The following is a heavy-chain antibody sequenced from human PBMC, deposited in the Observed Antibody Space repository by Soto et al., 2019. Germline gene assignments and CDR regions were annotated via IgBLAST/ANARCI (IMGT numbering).Heavy chain of an antibody. CDR1: GYTFTSYG. CDR3: ARDESSGWKGGAFDI. CDR2: ISAYNGNT. J-gene: IGHJ3*02. V-gene: IGHV1-18*01. D-gene: IGHD6-19*01. Sequence: ASVKVSCKASGYTFTSYGISWVRQPPGQGLEWMGWISAYNGNTNYAQKLQGRVTMTTDTSTSTAYMELRSLRSDDTAVYYCARDESSGWKGGAFDIWGQGTMVTVSS.